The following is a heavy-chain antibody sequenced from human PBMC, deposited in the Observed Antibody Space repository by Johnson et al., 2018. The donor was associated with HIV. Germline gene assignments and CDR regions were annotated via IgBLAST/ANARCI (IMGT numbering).Heavy chain of an antibody. CDR3: ARENWGQRMNAFDI. D-gene: IGHD7-27*01. J-gene: IGHJ3*02. CDR1: GFTFSSYW. Sequence: VQLVESGGGLVQPGGSLRLSCAASGFTFSSYWMSWVRQAPGKGLEWVANIKQDGSEKYYVDSVKGRFTISRDNSKNTLYLQMNSLRAEDTAVHYCARENWGQRMNAFDIWGQGTMVTVSS. V-gene: IGHV3-7*01. CDR2: IKQDGSEK.